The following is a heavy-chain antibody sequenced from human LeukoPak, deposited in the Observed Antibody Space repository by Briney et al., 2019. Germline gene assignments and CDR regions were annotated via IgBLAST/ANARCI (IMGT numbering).Heavy chain of an antibody. CDR2: ISGSGGST. D-gene: IGHD2-2*01. CDR1: GFTFSSYA. V-gene: IGHV3-23*01. Sequence: PGGSLRLSCAASGFTFSSYAMTWVRQAPGKGLEWVSSISGSGGSTYSADSVKGRFTISRDNSKNTLYLQMDSLRAEDTAVYYCAKDRRCSSTTCYDAFGIWGQGTMVTVSS. J-gene: IGHJ3*02. CDR3: AKDRRCSSTTCYDAFGI.